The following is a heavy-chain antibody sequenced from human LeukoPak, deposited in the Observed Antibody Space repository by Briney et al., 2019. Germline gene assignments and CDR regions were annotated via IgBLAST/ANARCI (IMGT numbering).Heavy chain of an antibody. J-gene: IGHJ4*02. CDR1: GGAISGYY. V-gene: IGHV4-59*01. Sequence: SETLSLTCTVSGGAISGYYWSWIRQPPGKGLEWIGYISYSGRTNYNPSLNSRVTISVDTSMNQFSLKLSSVTAADTAMYYCARVYSGYDFLDFWGQGTLVTVSS. CDR3: ARVYSGYDFLDF. D-gene: IGHD5-12*01. CDR2: ISYSGRT.